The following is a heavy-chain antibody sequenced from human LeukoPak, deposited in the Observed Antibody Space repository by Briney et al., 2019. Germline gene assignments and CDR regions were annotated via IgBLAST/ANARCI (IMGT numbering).Heavy chain of an antibody. J-gene: IGHJ4*02. CDR2: IYHSGST. Sequence: SETLSLTCAVSGGSISSGGYSWSWIRQPPGTGLEWIGYIYHSGSTYYNPSLKSRVTISVDRSKNQFSLKLSSVTAADTAVYYCASRIAAAGSLSRFDYWGQGTLVTVSS. V-gene: IGHV4-30-2*01. CDR1: GGSISSGGYS. D-gene: IGHD6-13*01. CDR3: ASRIAAAGSLSRFDY.